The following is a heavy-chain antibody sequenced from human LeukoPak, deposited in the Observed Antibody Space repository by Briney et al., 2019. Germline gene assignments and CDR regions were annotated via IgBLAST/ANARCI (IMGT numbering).Heavy chain of an antibody. CDR1: GFTFSSYA. Sequence: GGSLRLSCAASGFTFSSYAMSWVRQAPGKGLEWVSAISGSRSITYYADSVKGRFTISRDNSKNTLYLQMNSLRAEDTAVYYCAREVRGYYFDYWGQGTLVTVSS. D-gene: IGHD3-22*01. J-gene: IGHJ4*02. CDR3: AREVRGYYFDY. CDR2: ISGSRSIT. V-gene: IGHV3-23*01.